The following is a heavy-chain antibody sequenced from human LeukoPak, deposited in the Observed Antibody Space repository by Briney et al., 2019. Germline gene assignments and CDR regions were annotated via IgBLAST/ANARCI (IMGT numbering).Heavy chain of an antibody. D-gene: IGHD3-22*01. J-gene: IGHJ4*02. Sequence: SETLSPTGAVAAGSVSVSYSTWVRHHHGKGLEWIGEINHSGSTNYNPSLKSRVTISPDTSKNQFSLKLSSVTAADTAVYYCAGSGHYSDTSGYYLRWGQGTLVTVSP. CDR1: AGSVSVSY. CDR2: INHSGST. V-gene: IGHV4-34*01. CDR3: AGSGHYSDTSGYYLR.